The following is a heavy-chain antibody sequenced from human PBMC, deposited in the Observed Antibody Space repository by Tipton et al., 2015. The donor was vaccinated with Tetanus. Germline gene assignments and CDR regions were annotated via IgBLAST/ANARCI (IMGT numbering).Heavy chain of an antibody. D-gene: IGHD3-10*01. CDR1: GGSVSGGDYH. V-gene: IGHV4-61*08. J-gene: IGHJ4*02. Sequence: TLSLTCTVSGGSVSGGDYHWSWIRQPPGKGLEWIGYSHYSGSTSSNPSLKSRVTISLDTSKNQFSLKLTSVTAADTAVYYCATDRRGPGEVRGLDNWGQGTLVTVSS. CDR3: ATDRRGPGEVRGLDN. CDR2: SHYSGST.